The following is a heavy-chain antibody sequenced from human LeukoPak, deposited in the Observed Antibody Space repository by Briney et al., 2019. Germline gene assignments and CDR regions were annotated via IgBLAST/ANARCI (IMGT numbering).Heavy chain of an antibody. CDR1: GGTFSNYA. Sequence: ASVTVPCKASGGTFSNYAISWVRQAPGQGLEWMGGIIPIFGTANYAQKFQGRVTITADESTSTAYMELSSLRSEDTAVYYCAREVVVVAATRGHWFDPWGQGTLVTVSS. CDR3: AREVVVVAATRGHWFDP. D-gene: IGHD2-15*01. CDR2: IIPIFGTA. V-gene: IGHV1-69*13. J-gene: IGHJ5*02.